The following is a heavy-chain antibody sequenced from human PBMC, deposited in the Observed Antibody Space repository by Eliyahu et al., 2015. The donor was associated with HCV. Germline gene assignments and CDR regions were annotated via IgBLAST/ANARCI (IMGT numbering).Heavy chain of an antibody. D-gene: IGHD2-21*02. CDR1: VSSINRDTXF. Sequence: QVQLQESGPGLVKPSQTLSLTCPXXVSSINRDTXFWRWIRQHPGKGLEWIGYVYSSGSTFSNPSLRSRVTMSIDASANEFSLRLRSVTAADTAIYYCARVWGDDIPLYFDYWGQGALVTVSS. J-gene: IGHJ4*02. CDR3: ARVWGDDIPLYFDY. V-gene: IGHV4-31*03. CDR2: VYSSGST.